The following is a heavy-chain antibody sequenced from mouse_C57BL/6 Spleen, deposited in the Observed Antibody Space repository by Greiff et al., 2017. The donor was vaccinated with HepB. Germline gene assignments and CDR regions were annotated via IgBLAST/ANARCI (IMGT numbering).Heavy chain of an antibody. CDR1: GYTFTDYE. V-gene: IGHV1-15*01. J-gene: IGHJ3*01. CDR3: TVRFAY. CDR2: IDPETGGT. Sequence: VQLQQSGAELVRPGASVTLSCKASGYTFTDYEMHWVKQTPVHGLEWIGAIDPETGGTAYNQKFKGKAILTADKSSSTAYMELRSLTSEDSAVDYCTVRFAYWGQGTLVTVSA.